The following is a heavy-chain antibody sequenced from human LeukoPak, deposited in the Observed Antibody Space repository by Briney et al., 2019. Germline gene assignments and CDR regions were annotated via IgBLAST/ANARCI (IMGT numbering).Heavy chain of an antibody. Sequence: GGSLRLSCAASGFTFSSYGMHWVRQAPGEGLEWVSSISGSGGSTYYANSVKGRFTISRDNSKNTLFLQMNSLRAEDTAVYYCAKDFVTGTIPFDYWGQGTLVTVSS. J-gene: IGHJ4*02. D-gene: IGHD1-20*01. CDR3: AKDFVTGTIPFDY. CDR1: GFTFSSYG. V-gene: IGHV3-23*01. CDR2: ISGSGGST.